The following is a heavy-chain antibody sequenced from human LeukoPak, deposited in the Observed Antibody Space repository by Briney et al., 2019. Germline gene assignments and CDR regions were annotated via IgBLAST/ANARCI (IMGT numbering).Heavy chain of an antibody. CDR3: ARVDTTMDV. CDR2: IWYDGGNK. CDR1: GLTFSSSG. D-gene: IGHD5-18*01. Sequence: GRSLRLSCAASGLTFSSSGMHWVRQAPGKGLEWVALIWYDGGNKYYADSVKGRFTISRDNSKNTLYLQMNSLRAEDTAVYYCARVDTTMDVWGQGTTVTVSS. V-gene: IGHV3-33*01. J-gene: IGHJ6*02.